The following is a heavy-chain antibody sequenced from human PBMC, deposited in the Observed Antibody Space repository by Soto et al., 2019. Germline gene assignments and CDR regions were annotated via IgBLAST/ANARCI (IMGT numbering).Heavy chain of an antibody. CDR2: ISSSSSTI. J-gene: IGHJ6*02. CDR1: GFTFSSYS. D-gene: IGHD3-22*01. V-gene: IGHV3-48*02. CDR3: ARVTSVGGYPYYYYGMDV. Sequence: GGSLRLSCAASGFTFSSYSMNWVRQAPGKGLEWVSYISSSSSTIYYADSVKGRFTISRDNAKNSLYLQMNSLRDEDTVVYYCARVTSVGGYPYYYYGMDVWGQGTTVTVSS.